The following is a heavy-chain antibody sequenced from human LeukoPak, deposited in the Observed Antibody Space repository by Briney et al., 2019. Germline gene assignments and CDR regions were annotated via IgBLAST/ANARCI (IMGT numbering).Heavy chain of an antibody. D-gene: IGHD3-10*01. CDR2: IKSKTGGGTT. J-gene: IGHJ3*02. CDR1: GFTFSSYE. V-gene: IGHV3-15*01. CDR3: TTDYYGSGSYPDAFDI. Sequence: GGSLRLSCAASGFTFSSYEMNWVRQAPGKGLEWVGRIKSKTGGGTTDYAAPVKGRFTISRDDSKNTLYLQMNSLKTEDTAVYYCTTDYYGSGSYPDAFDIWGRGTMVTVSS.